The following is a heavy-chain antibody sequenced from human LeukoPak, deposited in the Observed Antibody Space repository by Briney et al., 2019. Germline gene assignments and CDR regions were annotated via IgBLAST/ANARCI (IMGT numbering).Heavy chain of an antibody. J-gene: IGHJ4*02. V-gene: IGHV3-64*02. Sequence: PGGSLRLSCVGSGFSFRYFAIHWVRQAPGKGLEYVSVINTDGRITYYADSVKGRFTISRDNSKTTVYLQMGSLRGDDMAVYYCTRDGGSFCDFAYWGKGALVTVSS. CDR1: GFSFRYFA. CDR3: TRDGGSFCDFAY. CDR2: INTDGRIT. D-gene: IGHD1-26*01.